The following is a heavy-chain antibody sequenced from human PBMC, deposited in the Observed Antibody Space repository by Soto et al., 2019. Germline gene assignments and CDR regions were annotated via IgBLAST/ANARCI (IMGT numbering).Heavy chain of an antibody. CDR2: MSYDGANM. V-gene: IGHV3-30*01. CDR1: GFTFSSYA. J-gene: IGHJ6*02. D-gene: IGHD2-15*01. CDR3: VKERVAVSVICYDFCCGMEV. Sequence: QVHLLESGGGVVQPGVSLRLSCAASGFTFSSYAMHWVRQAPGKVLEWVAVMSYDGANMFYADSVKGRFTITIDNSNNAVYLLRISRRCDDTALFFCVKERVAVSVICYDFCCGMEVWGQGTTVTVTS.